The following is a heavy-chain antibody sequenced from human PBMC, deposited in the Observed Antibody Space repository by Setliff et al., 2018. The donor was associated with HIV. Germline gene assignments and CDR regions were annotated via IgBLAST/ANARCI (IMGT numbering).Heavy chain of an antibody. CDR3: ARPQHIYDDSSDDY. Sequence: SVKVSCKASGGTFSSYVISWVRQAPGQGPEWMGGIIPMYGVTNYAQKFQGRATITTDESTSTAYMELSSLKTADTAVYYCARPQHIYDDSSDDYWGQGTLVTV. D-gene: IGHD3-22*01. CDR1: GGTFSSYV. J-gene: IGHJ4*02. CDR2: IIPMYGVT. V-gene: IGHV1-69*05.